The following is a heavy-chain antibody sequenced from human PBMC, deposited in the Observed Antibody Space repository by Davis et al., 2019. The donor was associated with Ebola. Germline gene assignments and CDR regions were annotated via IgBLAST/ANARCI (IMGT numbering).Heavy chain of an antibody. D-gene: IGHD6-19*01. CDR1: GFTLSNYG. CDR3: AKVLTSGWYVDALDI. V-gene: IGHV3-30*02. CDR2: IPPDGSYR. J-gene: IGHJ3*02. Sequence: GGSLRLSCAVSGFTLSNYGMHWVRQAPGKGLDWVAVIPPDGSYRYYADSVKGRFTISRDNSKSTLYLEMISLRPEDTAVYYCAKVLTSGWYVDALDIWGQGTMVTVSS.